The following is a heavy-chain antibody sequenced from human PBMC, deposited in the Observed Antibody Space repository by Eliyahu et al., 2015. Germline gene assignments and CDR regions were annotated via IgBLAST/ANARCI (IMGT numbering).Heavy chain of an antibody. CDR1: GXXISSYY. D-gene: IGHD3-22*01. V-gene: IGHV4-59*01. Sequence: QVQLQESGPGLVKPSETLSLTCTVXGXXISSYYWXWIRQPPGKGLEWIGYIYYSGSTNYNPSLKSRVTISVDTSKNQFSLKLSSVTAADTAVYYCAYDSSGYYPPLFDYWGQGTLVTVSS. J-gene: IGHJ4*02. CDR3: AYDSSGYYPPLFDY. CDR2: IYYSGST.